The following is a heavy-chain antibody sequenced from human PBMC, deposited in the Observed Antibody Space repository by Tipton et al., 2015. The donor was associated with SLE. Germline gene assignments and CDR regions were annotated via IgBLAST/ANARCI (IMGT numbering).Heavy chain of an antibody. CDR3: AKEAGSTSNYYYGMDV. CDR1: GFTFSSYA. Sequence: SLRLSCAASGFTFSSYAMSWVRQAPGKGLEWVSAISGSGGSTYYADSVKGRFTISRDSSKNTLYLQMNSLRAEDTAVYYCAKEAGSTSNYYYGMDVWGQGTTVTVSS. D-gene: IGHD2-2*01. J-gene: IGHJ6*02. V-gene: IGHV3-23*01. CDR2: ISGSGGST.